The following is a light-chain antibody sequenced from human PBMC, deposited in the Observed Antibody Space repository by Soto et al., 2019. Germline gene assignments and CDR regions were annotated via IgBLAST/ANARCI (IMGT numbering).Light chain of an antibody. V-gene: IGLV2-23*01. J-gene: IGLJ2*01. CDR1: NSNVGSYNL. CDR2: EDT. Sequence: QSVLTQPASVSGSPGQSITISCTGTNSNVGSYNLVSWYQQHPGKAPRLMIFEDTKRPSGVSARFSGSKTGNTASLTSSVLHDEDEDDYYCGSDAGSSTVLFGGGTKLTVL. CDR3: GSDAGSSTVL.